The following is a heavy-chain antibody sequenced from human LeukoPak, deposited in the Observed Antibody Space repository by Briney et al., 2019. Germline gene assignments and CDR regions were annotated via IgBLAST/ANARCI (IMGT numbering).Heavy chain of an antibody. J-gene: IGHJ4*02. CDR1: GYTFTGYY. D-gene: IGHD2-2*01. Sequence: ASVKVFCKASGYTFTGYYMHWVRQAPGQGLEWMGWINPNSGGTNYAQKFQGRVTMTRDTSISTAYMELSSLRSEDTAVYYCARGNQLLAIDYWGQGTLVTVSS. CDR2: INPNSGGT. CDR3: ARGNQLLAIDY. V-gene: IGHV1-2*02.